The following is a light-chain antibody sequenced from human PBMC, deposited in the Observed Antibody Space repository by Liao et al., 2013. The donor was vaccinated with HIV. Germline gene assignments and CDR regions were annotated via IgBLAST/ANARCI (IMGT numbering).Light chain of an antibody. CDR1: NIGSKS. J-gene: IGLJ2*01. CDR2: YEG. Sequence: SYELTQPPSVSVAPGTTATITCEGINIGSKSVHWYQQRPGQAPVLVISYEGDRPSGIPERFSGSKSGNTATLTISRVEAGDEADFYCQVWDRTSDHLVFGGGTELTV. V-gene: IGLV3-21*04. CDR3: QVWDRTSDHLV.